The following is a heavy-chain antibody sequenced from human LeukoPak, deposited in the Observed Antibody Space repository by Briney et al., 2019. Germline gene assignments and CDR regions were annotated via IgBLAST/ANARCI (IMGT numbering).Heavy chain of an antibody. CDR3: ARDYEHSGYDYHPLY. J-gene: IGHJ4*02. CDR2: IRQDGGEK. V-gene: IGHV3-7*01. Sequence: PGGSLRLSCAASGFTFSSHWMTWVRQAPGKGLEWVANIRQDGGEKDYADSVKGRFTISRDNAENSLHLQRNSLRVEDTAVYFCARDYEHSGYDYHPLYWGQGTLVTVSS. D-gene: IGHD5-12*01. CDR1: GFTFSSHW.